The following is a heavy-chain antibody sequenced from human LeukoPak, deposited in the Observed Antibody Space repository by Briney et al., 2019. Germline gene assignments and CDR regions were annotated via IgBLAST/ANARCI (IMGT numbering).Heavy chain of an antibody. V-gene: IGHV3-23*01. CDR2: ISGSGGST. J-gene: IGHJ6*03. D-gene: IGHD2-2*01. CDR3: TKVVSSTSRYMDV. CDR1: GFTFSSYA. Sequence: HPGGSLRLSCAASGFTFSSYAMSWVRQAPGKGLEWVSAISGSGGSTYYADSVKGRFTISRDNSKNTLYLQMNSLRAEDTAVYYCTKVVSSTSRYMDVWGKGTTVTVSS.